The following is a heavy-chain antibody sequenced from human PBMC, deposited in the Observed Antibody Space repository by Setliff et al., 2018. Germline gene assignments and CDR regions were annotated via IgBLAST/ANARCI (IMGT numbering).Heavy chain of an antibody. CDR1: GGTFSDYH. V-gene: IGHV4-34*01. CDR2: INHRGST. J-gene: IGHJ4*02. D-gene: IGHD6-6*01. CDR3: ARGRNIAARLLDS. Sequence: PSETLSLTCAAYGGTFSDYHWTWIRQSPEKGLEWIGEINHRGSTNYYPSLKSRVTISIDTSKDQFSLKLISMTAADTAVYYCARGRNIAARLLDSWGQGTLVTVSS.